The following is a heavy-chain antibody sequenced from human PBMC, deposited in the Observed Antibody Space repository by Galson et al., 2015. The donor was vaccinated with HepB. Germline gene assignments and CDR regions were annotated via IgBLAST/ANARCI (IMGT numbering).Heavy chain of an antibody. D-gene: IGHD3-22*01. CDR3: ARHYYDSSGYYWFDY. J-gene: IGHJ4*02. CDR2: INPNSGGT. V-gene: IGHV1-2*06. Sequence: SVKVSCKASGYTFTGYYMHWVRQAPGQGLEWMGRINPNSGGTNYAQKFQGRVTITADESTSTAYMELSSLRSEDTAVYYCARHYYDSSGYYWFDYWGQGTLVTVSS. CDR1: GYTFTGYY.